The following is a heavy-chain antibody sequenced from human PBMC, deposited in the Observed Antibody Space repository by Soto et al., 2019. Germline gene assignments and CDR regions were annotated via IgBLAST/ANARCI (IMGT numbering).Heavy chain of an antibody. V-gene: IGHV3-7*01. CDR1: GFTFSSYW. J-gene: IGHJ3*02. D-gene: IGHD5-18*01. Sequence: GGSLRLSCAASGFTFSSYWMSWVRQAPGKGLEWVANIKKDGSEKYYVDSVKGRFTISRDNAKNSLYLQMNSLRAEDTAVYYCGRDNTAAAFDIWGQGTMVTVSS. CDR3: GRDNTAAAFDI. CDR2: IKKDGSEK.